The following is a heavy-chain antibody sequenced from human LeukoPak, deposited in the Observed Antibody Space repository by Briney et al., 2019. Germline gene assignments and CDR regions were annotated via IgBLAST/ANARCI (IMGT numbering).Heavy chain of an antibody. J-gene: IGHJ6*02. D-gene: IGHD5-18*01. CDR1: GLTFNNYG. CDR2: ISYEGSTK. Sequence: GGSLRLSCAASGLTFNNYGMHWVRQAPGKGLEWVAVISYEGSTKYYADSVKGRFTISRDNSKNTLYLQMNGLRAEDTAVYYCAKGDEYNNGALGGMDVWGQGTTVTVSS. V-gene: IGHV3-30*18. CDR3: AKGDEYNNGALGGMDV.